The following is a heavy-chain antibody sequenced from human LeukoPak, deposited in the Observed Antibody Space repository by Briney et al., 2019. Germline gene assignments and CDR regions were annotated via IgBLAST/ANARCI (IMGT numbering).Heavy chain of an antibody. CDR2: IIYSGST. CDR3: ARRRVYYYGSGSYYNCFDY. J-gene: IGHJ4*02. D-gene: IGHD3-10*01. V-gene: IGHV4-59*12. CDR1: GGSISNYY. Sequence: SETLSLTCTVSGGSISNYYWTWIRQTPGKGLEWIGYIIYSGSTNYNPSLKSRVTISVDTSKNHFSLKLSSVTAADTAVYYCARRRVYYYGSGSYYNCFDYWGQGTLVTVSS.